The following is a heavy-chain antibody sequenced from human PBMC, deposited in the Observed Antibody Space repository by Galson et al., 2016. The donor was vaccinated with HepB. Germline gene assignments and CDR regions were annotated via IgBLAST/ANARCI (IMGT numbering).Heavy chain of an antibody. D-gene: IGHD6-19*01. V-gene: IGHV1-2*02. CDR1: GYTFTGYY. Sequence: SVKVSCKASGYTFTGYYMHWVRQAPGQGLEWMGWINPNSGGTNYAQKFQGRVTMTRDTSISTGYMELSRLRSDDTAVYYCARRGWAIVVAGTVLVYYGMDVWGQGTTVTVSS. CDR2: INPNSGGT. J-gene: IGHJ6*02. CDR3: ARRGWAIVVAGTVLVYYGMDV.